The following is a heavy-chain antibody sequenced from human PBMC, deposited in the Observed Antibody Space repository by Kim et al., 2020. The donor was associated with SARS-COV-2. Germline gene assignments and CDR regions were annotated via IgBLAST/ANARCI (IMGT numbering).Heavy chain of an antibody. J-gene: IGHJ4*02. V-gene: IGHV3-30*04. Sequence: GGSLRLSCAASGFTFSSYAMHWVRQAPGKGLEWVAVISYDGSNKYYADSVKGRFTISRDNSKNTLYLQMNSLRAEDTAVYYCARPKGGSYYGPFDYWGQGPLVTVSS. CDR2: ISYDGSNK. D-gene: IGHD1-26*01. CDR3: ARPKGGSYYGPFDY. CDR1: GFTFSSYA.